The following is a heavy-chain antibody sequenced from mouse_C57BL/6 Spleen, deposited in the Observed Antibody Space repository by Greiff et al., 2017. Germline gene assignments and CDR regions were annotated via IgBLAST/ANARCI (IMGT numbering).Heavy chain of an antibody. CDR1: GYSITSGYY. D-gene: IGHD2-1*01. J-gene: IGHJ4*01. CDR2: ISYDGSN. CDR3: ARDRVYYGNRYAMDY. Sequence: EVKLQESGPGLVKPSQSLSLTCSVTGYSITSGYYWNWIRQFPGNKLEWMGYISYDGSNNYNPSLKNRISITRDTSKNQFFLKLNSVTTEDTATYYCARDRVYYGNRYAMDYWGQGTSVTVSS. V-gene: IGHV3-6*01.